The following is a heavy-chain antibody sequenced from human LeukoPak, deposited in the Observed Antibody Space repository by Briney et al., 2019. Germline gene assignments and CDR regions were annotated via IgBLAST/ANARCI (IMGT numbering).Heavy chain of an antibody. Sequence: ASVKVSCKASGFTFTAFYMHWVRQAPGRGLEWMAWINLNSGYTNYAQKFQGRVTMTRDTSMSTAYMDLTSLRSDDTAVYYCVTSTGYFGTWGAFDIWGQGTMVTVSS. CDR3: VTSTGYFGTWGAFDI. V-gene: IGHV1-2*02. J-gene: IGHJ3*02. CDR2: INLNSGYT. D-gene: IGHD2-15*01. CDR1: GFTFTAFY.